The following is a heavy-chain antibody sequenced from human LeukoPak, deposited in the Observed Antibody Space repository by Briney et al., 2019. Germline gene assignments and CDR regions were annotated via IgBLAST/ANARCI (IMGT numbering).Heavy chain of an antibody. CDR1: GGSISSSSYY. V-gene: IGHV4-61*05. Sequence: SETLSLTCTVSGGSISSSSYYWSWIRQPPGKGLEWIGYIYTSGSTNYNPSLKSRVTISVDTSKNQFSLKLSSVTAADTAVYYCARGYYYDSSGYYRNRAFDIWGQGTMVTVSS. CDR3: ARGYYYDSSGYYRNRAFDI. D-gene: IGHD3-22*01. J-gene: IGHJ3*02. CDR2: IYTSGST.